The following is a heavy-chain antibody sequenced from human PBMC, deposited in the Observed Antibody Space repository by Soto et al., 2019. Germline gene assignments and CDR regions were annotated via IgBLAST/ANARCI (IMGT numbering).Heavy chain of an antibody. CDR3: TRGRSGSFEFDY. CDR1: GFTFSSYG. D-gene: IGHD6-19*01. J-gene: IGHJ4*02. Sequence: GGSLRLSCAASGFTFSSYGISWIRLSPGKGLEWVSVISGGGDTTYYTPSVKGRFTISRDDSKNTAYLQMNSLKTEDTAVYYCTRGRSGSFEFDYWGQGTLVTVSS. V-gene: IGHV3-23*01. CDR2: ISGGGDTT.